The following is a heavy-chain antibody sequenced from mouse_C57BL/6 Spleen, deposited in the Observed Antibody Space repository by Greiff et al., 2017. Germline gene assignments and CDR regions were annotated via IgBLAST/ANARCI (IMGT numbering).Heavy chain of an antibody. CDR2: INPSNGGT. V-gene: IGHV1-53*01. CDR1: GYTFTSYW. J-gene: IGHJ4*01. CDR3: AKGYCYAQDMDY. Sequence: QVQLQQPGTELVKPGASVKLSCKASGYTFTSYWMHWVKQRPGQGLEWIGNINPSNGGTNYNQKFKSKATLTVDKSSSTASLQLSSLTSEDSSVYKCAKGYCYAQDMDYWGQGTSVTVSS. D-gene: IGHD2-12*01.